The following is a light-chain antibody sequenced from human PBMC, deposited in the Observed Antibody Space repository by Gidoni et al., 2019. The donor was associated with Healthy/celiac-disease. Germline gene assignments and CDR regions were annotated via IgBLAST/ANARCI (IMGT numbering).Light chain of an antibody. J-gene: IGKJ2*01. CDR2: WAS. CDR1: QSVLYSSNNKNY. Sequence: DIVMTPSPASSGVSLGERATIHCKSSQSVLYSSNNKNYLAWYQQKPGQPPKLLIYWASTRESGVPDRFSGSGSGTDFTLTISSLQAEDVAVYYCQQYYSTPYTFGQGTKLEIK. CDR3: QQYYSTPYT. V-gene: IGKV4-1*01.